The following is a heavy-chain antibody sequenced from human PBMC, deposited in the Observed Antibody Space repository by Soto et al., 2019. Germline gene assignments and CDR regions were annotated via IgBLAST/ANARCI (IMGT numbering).Heavy chain of an antibody. CDR1: GFTVSSKY. CDR2: IYSGGST. D-gene: IGHD6-6*01. J-gene: IGHJ4*02. V-gene: IGHV3-53*01. Sequence: EVQLVESGGGLIHPGGSLRLSCAASGFTVSSKYMSWVRQAPGKGPEWVSVIYSGGSTYYADSVKGRFTISRDNSKNTLYLQMNSLRAEDTAVYYCASIAARPDWGQGTLVTVSS. CDR3: ASIAARPD.